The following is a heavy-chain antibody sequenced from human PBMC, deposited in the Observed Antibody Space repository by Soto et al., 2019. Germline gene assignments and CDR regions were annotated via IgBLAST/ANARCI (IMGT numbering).Heavy chain of an antibody. V-gene: IGHV4-30-2*01. CDR2: IYHSGRT. J-gene: IGHJ5*02. CDR3: ARVPSP. CDR1: GGSISSGGYS. Sequence: QLQLQESGSGLVKPSQTLSLTCAVSGGSISSGGYSWSWIRQPPGKGLEWIGYIYHSGRTSYNPSLQSGVTIAVDRSKNHSPLTLSSVTVADTAVYYCARVPSPWGQGTLVTVSS.